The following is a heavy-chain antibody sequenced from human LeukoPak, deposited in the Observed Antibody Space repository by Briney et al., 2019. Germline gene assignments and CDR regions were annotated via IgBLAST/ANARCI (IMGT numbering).Heavy chain of an antibody. V-gene: IGHV3-9*01. J-gene: IGHJ4*02. CDR2: ISWNSGSI. CDR1: GFTFDDYA. CDR3: AKDIYSSSWYYLDY. D-gene: IGHD6-13*01. Sequence: GGSLRLSCAASGFTFDDYAMHWVRQAPGKGLEWVSGISWNSGSIGYADSVKGRFTISRDNAKNSLYLQMNSLRAEDAALYYCAKDIYSSSWYYLDYWGQGTLVTVSS.